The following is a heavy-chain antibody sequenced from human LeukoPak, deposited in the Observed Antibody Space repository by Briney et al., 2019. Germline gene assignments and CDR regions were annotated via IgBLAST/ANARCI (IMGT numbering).Heavy chain of an antibody. V-gene: IGHV3-7*01. J-gene: IGHJ4*02. D-gene: IGHD1-26*01. CDR2: IKQDGSEK. CDR1: GFTFSSYW. CDR3: ATAVHSSGSYYFDY. Sequence: GGSLRLSCAASGFTFSSYWMSWVRQAPGKGLEWVANIKQDGSEKYYVDSVKGRFTISRDNAKNSLYLQMNSLRAEDTAVYYCATAVHSSGSYYFDYWGQGTLVTVSS.